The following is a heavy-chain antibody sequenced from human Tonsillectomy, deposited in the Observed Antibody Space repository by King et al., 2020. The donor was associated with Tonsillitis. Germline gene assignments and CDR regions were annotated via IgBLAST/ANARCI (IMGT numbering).Heavy chain of an antibody. J-gene: IGHJ4*02. CDR2: ISSSGSYI. CDR3: ARDLTRGYVEYYLDY. CDR1: GFTFNDYS. V-gene: IGHV3-21*01. D-gene: IGHD5-12*01. Sequence: VQLVESGGGLVKPGGSLRLSCAASGFTFNDYSMNWVRQAPGKGLEWVSSISSSGSYIYYADSVKGRFTISRDNAKNSLYLQMNSLGVEDTAVYYCARDLTRGYVEYYLDYWGQGTLVTVSS.